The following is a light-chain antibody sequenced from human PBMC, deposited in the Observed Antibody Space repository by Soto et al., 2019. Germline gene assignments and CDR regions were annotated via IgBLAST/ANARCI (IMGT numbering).Light chain of an antibody. V-gene: IGKV2-28*01. CDR3: IQALQTPRT. J-gene: IGKJ1*01. Sequence: DIVMTPSPLSLPVTPGEPASISCRSSQSLLHSNGYNYLDWDLQKPGQSPQLLIYLGSHRAYGDPERFRGSGSGTDFKLRISRVEAEDVGVYYCIQALQTPRTFGQGTKVEI. CDR1: QSLLHSNGYNY. CDR2: LGS.